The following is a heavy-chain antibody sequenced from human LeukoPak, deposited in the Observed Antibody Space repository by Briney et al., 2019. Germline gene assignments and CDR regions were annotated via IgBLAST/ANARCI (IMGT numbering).Heavy chain of an antibody. J-gene: IGHJ4*02. CDR1: GGSFSGYY. Sequence: SETLSLTCAVYGGSFSGYYWSWIRQPPGKGLEWIGEINHSGSTNYNPSLKSRVTISVDTSKNQFSLKLSSVTAADTAVYYCARGAHLDYWGQGTLVTVSS. CDR3: ARGAHLDY. CDR2: INHSGST. V-gene: IGHV4-34*01.